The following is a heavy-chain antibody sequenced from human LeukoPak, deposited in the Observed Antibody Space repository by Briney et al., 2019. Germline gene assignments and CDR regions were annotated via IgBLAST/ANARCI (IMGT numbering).Heavy chain of an antibody. CDR2: IYSGGST. V-gene: IGHV3-53*01. J-gene: IGHJ4*02. Sequence: GGSLRLSCVASGLTVNSSFISWVRQAPGKGLEWVSVIYSGGSTYYADSVKGRFTISRDNSKNTLYLQMNRLRAEDTAVYYCARSKDSFDYWGQGTLVTVSS. CDR3: ARSKDSFDY. CDR1: GLTVNSSF. D-gene: IGHD2-15*01.